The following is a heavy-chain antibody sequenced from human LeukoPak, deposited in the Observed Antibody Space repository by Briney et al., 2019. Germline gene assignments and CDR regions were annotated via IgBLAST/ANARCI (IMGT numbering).Heavy chain of an antibody. CDR1: GFTFSSYS. V-gene: IGHV3-21*01. D-gene: IGHD3-22*01. Sequence: GGSLRLSCAASGFTFSSYSMNWVRQAPGKGLEWVSSISSSSSHIYYADSVKGRFTISRDNAKNSLYLQMNSLRAEDTAVYYCARGDTYYYDSSGYYPGAFDIWGQGTMVTVSS. CDR3: ARGDTYYYDSSGYYPGAFDI. CDR2: ISSSSSHI. J-gene: IGHJ3*02.